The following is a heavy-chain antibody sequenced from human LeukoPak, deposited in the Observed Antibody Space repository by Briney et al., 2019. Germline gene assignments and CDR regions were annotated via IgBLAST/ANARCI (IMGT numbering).Heavy chain of an antibody. CDR3: AAGQYYYDSSGYSSGDY. V-gene: IGHV1-58*02. CDR2: IVVGSGNT. D-gene: IGHD3-22*01. CDR1: GFTFTSSA. Sequence: SVKVSCKASGFTFTSSAMQCVRQARGQRLEWIGWIVVGSGNTNYAQKFQERVTITRDMSTSTAYMELSSLRSEDTAVYYCAAGQYYYDSSGYSSGDYWGQGTLVTVSS. J-gene: IGHJ4*02.